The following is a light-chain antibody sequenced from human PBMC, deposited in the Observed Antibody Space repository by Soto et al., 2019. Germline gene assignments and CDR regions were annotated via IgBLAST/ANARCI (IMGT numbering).Light chain of an antibody. J-gene: IGKJ1*01. CDR3: QQYNYFWA. CDR2: DAS. V-gene: IGKV1-5*01. CDR1: QSISNH. Sequence: DIQMTQSPSSLSASVEDRVIITCRASQSISNHLNWYQQKPGKAPKLLIYDASNLESGVPSRFSGGGSGTEFSLTISSLQPDDFATYYCQQYNYFWAFGQGTKVDI.